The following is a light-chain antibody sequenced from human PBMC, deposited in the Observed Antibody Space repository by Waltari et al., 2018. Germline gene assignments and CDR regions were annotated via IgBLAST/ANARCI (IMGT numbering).Light chain of an antibody. CDR1: SGSVSTSYF. CDR2: STN. Sequence: QTAVTQEPSFSVSPGGTVTLTCGLSSGSVSTSYFFSWYQQTPGQAPRALIYSTNTRSSGVPERFSGSILGNKAALTITGAQADDESDYYCALYLGSGFSWVFGGGTKLTVL. V-gene: IGLV8-61*01. J-gene: IGLJ3*02. CDR3: ALYLGSGFSWV.